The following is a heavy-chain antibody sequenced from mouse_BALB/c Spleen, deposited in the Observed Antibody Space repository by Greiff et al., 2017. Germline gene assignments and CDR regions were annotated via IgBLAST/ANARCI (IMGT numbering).Heavy chain of an antibody. V-gene: IGHV5-17*02. J-gene: IGHJ4*01. CDR3: ASDYGSSNAMDY. CDR2: ISSGSSTI. D-gene: IGHD1-1*01. CDR1: GFTFSSFG. Sequence: EVMLVESGGGLVQPGGSRKLSCAASGFTFSSFGMHWVRQAPEKGLEWVAYISSGSSTICYADTVKGRFTISRDNPKNTLFLQMTSLRSEDTAMYYCASDYGSSNAMDYWGQGTSVTVSS.